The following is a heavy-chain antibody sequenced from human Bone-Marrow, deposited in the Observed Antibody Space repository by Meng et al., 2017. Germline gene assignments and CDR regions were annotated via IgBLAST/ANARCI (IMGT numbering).Heavy chain of an antibody. D-gene: IGHD3-22*01. V-gene: IGHV6-1*01. CDR2: TYYRSKWYT. CDR1: GDSVSRNSAA. Sequence: QARLQRQGPRLVMHSPTLSSTCAISGDSVSRNSAAWHWIRKSPWRGLEWLGRTYYRSKWYTDYAVSVKSRITIKPDTSKNQFSLQLNSVTPEDTAVYYCARGDYSSSPSFWGQGTLVTVSS. CDR3: ARGDYSSSPSF. J-gene: IGHJ4*02.